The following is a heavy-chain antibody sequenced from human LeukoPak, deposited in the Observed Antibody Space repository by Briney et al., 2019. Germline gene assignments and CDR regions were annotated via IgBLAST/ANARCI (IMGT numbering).Heavy chain of an antibody. Sequence: ASVKVSCKASGYTFTGYYMHWVRQAPGQGLEWMGWINPNSGGTNYAQKFQGRVTMTRDTSISTAYMELSRLRSDDTAVYYCATPRRWNVAAAVFDYWGQGTLVTVSS. CDR3: ATPRRWNVAAAVFDY. J-gene: IGHJ4*02. CDR2: INPNSGGT. D-gene: IGHD6-13*01. V-gene: IGHV1-2*02. CDR1: GYTFTGYY.